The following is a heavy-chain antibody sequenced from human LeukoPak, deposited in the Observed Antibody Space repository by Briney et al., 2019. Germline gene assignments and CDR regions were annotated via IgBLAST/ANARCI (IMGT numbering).Heavy chain of an antibody. CDR2: IKSKGNGETT. J-gene: IGHJ4*02. CDR3: ATDLGLTMIRGVLVS. CDR1: GFTFTNAW. D-gene: IGHD3-10*01. Sequence: GGSLRLSCAASGFTFTNAWMSWVRQAPGKGLEWVGRIKSKGNGETTDYTAPVKGRFTMSRDDSKATLYLQMNYVIVEDTAVYFCATDLGLTMIRGVLVSWGQGALVSVSP. V-gene: IGHV3-15*01.